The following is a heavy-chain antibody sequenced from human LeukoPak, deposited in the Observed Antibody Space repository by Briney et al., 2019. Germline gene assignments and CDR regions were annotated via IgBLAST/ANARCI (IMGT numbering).Heavy chain of an antibody. V-gene: IGHV4-39*07. D-gene: IGHD1-26*01. CDR3: ARVLIVGATLGGYYYYMDV. CDR1: GGSFITIDYY. CDR2: GYYFGTP. Sequence: SETLSLTCTVSGGSFITIDYYWAWIRQRPGKGLEWIGSGYYFGTPYYNPSLQGRVTISLDTSKNQFFLRMTSVTAADTAVYYCARVLIVGATLGGYYYYMDVWGRGTTVTVSS. J-gene: IGHJ6*03.